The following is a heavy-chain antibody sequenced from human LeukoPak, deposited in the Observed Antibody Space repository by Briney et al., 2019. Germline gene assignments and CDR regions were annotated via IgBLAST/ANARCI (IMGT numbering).Heavy chain of an antibody. CDR3: AREDSSGYAFDY. V-gene: IGHV4-30-2*01. D-gene: IGHD3-22*01. J-gene: IGHJ4*02. Sequence: SQTLSLTCAVSGGSISSGGYSWSWIRQPPGKGLEWIGYIYHSGSTYYNPSLKSRVTISVDRSKNQFSLKLSSVTAADTAVYYCAREDSSGYAFDYWGQGTQVTVSS. CDR1: GGSISSGGYS. CDR2: IYHSGST.